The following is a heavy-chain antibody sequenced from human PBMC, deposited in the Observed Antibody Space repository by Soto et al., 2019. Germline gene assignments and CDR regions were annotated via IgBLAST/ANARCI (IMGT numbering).Heavy chain of an antibody. Sequence: SETLSLTCTVSGGSISSYYWSWIRQPPGKGLEWIGYIYYSGSTNYNPSLKSRVTISVDTSKNQFSLKLSSVTAADTAVYYCASLIRDSSGYYSHFDYWGQGTLVTVSS. CDR1: GGSISSYY. CDR3: ASLIRDSSGYYSHFDY. V-gene: IGHV4-59*01. J-gene: IGHJ4*02. CDR2: IYYSGST. D-gene: IGHD3-22*01.